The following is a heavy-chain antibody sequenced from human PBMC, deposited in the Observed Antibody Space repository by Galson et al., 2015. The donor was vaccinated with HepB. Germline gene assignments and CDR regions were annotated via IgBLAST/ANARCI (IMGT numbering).Heavy chain of an antibody. J-gene: IGHJ6*03. Sequence: TLSLTCTVSGGSISSGGYYWSWIRQHPGKGLEWIGYIYYSGSTYYNPSLKSRVTISVDTSKNQFSLKLSSVTAADTAVYYCARLGEQQLVTEGSYYMDVWGKGTTVTVSS. D-gene: IGHD6-13*01. CDR1: GGSISSGGYY. CDR3: ARLGEQQLVTEGSYYMDV. CDR2: IYYSGST. V-gene: IGHV4-31*03.